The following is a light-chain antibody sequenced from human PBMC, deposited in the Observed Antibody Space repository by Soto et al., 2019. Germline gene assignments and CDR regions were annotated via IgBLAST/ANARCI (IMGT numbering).Light chain of an antibody. V-gene: IGLV1-47*02. CDR3: AAWDDSLSASYV. Sequence: QSVLTQPPSVSGAPGQRVTISCSGSSSNIGAGYDVNWYRQLPGTAPKLLIYSNNQRPSGVPDRFSGSKSGTSASLAISGLRSEDEADYYCAAWDDSLSASYVFGTGTKLTVL. CDR1: SSNIGAGYD. CDR2: SNN. J-gene: IGLJ1*01.